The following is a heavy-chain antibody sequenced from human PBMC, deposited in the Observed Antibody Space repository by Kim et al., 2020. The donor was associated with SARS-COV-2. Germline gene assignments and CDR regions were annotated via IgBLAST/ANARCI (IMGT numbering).Heavy chain of an antibody. V-gene: IGHV3-30-3*01. J-gene: IGHJ5*02. D-gene: IGHD4-4*01. CDR3: ARDRDYTASSYNWFDP. CDR2: ISYDGSNK. Sequence: GGSLRLSCAASGLTFSSYAMHWVRQAPGKGLEWVAVISYDGSNKYYADSVKGRFTISRDNSKNTLYLQMNSLRAEDTAVYYCARDRDYTASSYNWFDPWGQGTLVTVSS. CDR1: GLTFSSYA.